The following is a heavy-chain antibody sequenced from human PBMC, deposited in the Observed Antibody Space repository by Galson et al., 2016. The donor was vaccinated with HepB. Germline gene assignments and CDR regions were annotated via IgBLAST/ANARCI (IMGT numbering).Heavy chain of an antibody. CDR2: TFWDADK. J-gene: IGHJ4*02. V-gene: IGHV2-5*02. CDR3: ACRQWDPLLFDH. D-gene: IGHD1-26*01. Sequence: PALVKPTQTLTLTCSFSGFSLSTTGVGVGWFRHPPGKAPEWIALTFWDADKRYNPFLKTRLTITKDPPKNQVVLTMNNMDPVDTATYYCACRQWDPLLFDHWGQGTLVTVSS. CDR1: GFSLSTTGVG.